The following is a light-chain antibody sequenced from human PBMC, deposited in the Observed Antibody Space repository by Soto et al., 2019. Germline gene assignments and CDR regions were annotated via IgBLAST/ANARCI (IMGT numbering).Light chain of an antibody. Sequence: QSVLTQPPSVSGAPGQRVTISCTGSSSNIGAGYDVHWYQQLPGTAPKLLIYGNNNRPSGVPDRVSGSKSGTSASLAITGLQEEDEADYYCQSYDSSLSGYVFGSGTKLTVL. CDR2: GNN. CDR1: SSNIGAGYD. CDR3: QSYDSSLSGYV. J-gene: IGLJ1*01. V-gene: IGLV1-40*01.